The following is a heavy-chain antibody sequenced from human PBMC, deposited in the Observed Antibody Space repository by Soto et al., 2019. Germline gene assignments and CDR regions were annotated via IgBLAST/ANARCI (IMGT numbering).Heavy chain of an antibody. V-gene: IGHV4-34*01. CDR1: GGSFSGYY. Sequence: PSETLSLTCAVYGGSFSGYYWSWIRQPPGKGLEWIGEINHSGSTNYNPSLKSRVTISVDTSKNQFSLKLSSVTAADTAVYYCAGGSANYYDSGGYYYFDYWGQGTLVTVSS. CDR3: AGGSANYYDSGGYYYFDY. J-gene: IGHJ4*02. CDR2: INHSGST. D-gene: IGHD3-22*01.